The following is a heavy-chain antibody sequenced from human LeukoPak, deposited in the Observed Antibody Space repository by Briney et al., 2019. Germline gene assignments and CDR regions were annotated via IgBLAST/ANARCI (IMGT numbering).Heavy chain of an antibody. D-gene: IGHD6-19*01. CDR3: ARRGASSGGLDY. Sequence: PRGSLRLSCAASGFTFSSYSMNWVRQAPGKGLEWVSYITGSSSTIYYADSVKGRFTISRDNAKNSLYLQMNSLRAEDTAVYYCARRGASSGGLDYWGQGTLVTVSS. J-gene: IGHJ4*02. CDR1: GFTFSSYS. V-gene: IGHV3-48*01. CDR2: ITGSSSTI.